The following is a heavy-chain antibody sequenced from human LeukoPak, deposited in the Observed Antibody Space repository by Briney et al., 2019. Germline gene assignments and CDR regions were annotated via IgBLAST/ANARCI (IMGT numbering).Heavy chain of an antibody. CDR1: GFTFSSYS. V-gene: IGHV3-21*01. J-gene: IGHJ4*02. D-gene: IGHD1-26*01. CDR3: ARDWGELFGSDY. CDR2: ISSSSSYI. Sequence: GGSLRLSCAASGFTFSSYSMNWVRQAPGKGLEWVSSISSSSSYIYYADSVKGRFTISRDNAKKSLYLQMNSLRAEDTAVYYCARDWGELFGSDYWGQGTLVTVSS.